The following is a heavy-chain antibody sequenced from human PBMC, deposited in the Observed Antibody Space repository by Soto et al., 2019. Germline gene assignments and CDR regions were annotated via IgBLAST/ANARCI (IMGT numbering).Heavy chain of an antibody. CDR2: IYYSGST. D-gene: IGHD3-22*01. Sequence: SETLSLTCTVSGGSVSSGSYYWSWIRQPPGKGLEWIGYIYYSGSTNYNPSLKSRVTISVDTSKNQFSLKLSSVTAADTAVYYCASYYDSSGYYDYWGQGTLVTVSS. CDR1: GGSVSSGSYY. CDR3: ASYYDSSGYYDY. J-gene: IGHJ4*02. V-gene: IGHV4-61*01.